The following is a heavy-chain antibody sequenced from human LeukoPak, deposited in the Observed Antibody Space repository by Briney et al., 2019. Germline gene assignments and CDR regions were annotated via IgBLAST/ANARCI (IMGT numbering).Heavy chain of an antibody. D-gene: IGHD6-19*01. CDR3: ARSDSSGWLADAFDI. CDR1: GFTFSSYS. V-gene: IGHV3-21*01. J-gene: IGHJ3*02. CDR2: ISSSSSYI. Sequence: GGSLRLSCAASGFTFSSYSMNWVRQAPGKGPEWVSSISSSSSYIYYADSVKGRFTISRDNAKNSLYLQMNSLRAEDTAVYYCARSDSSGWLADAFDIWGQGTMVTVSS.